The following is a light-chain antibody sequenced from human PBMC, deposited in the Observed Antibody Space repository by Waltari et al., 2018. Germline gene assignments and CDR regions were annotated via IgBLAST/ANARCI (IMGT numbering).Light chain of an antibody. CDR3: QQTYSTLVT. V-gene: IGKV1-39*01. CDR2: AAS. J-gene: IGKJ3*01. CDR1: QYISTS. Sequence: DIQMTQSPSSLSASVGDRVTITCRASQYISTSLNWYQHKPGKAPNLLIYAASSLLSGVPSRFSGSVSGTDFTLTISSLQPEDFATDYCQQTYSTLVTFGPGTKLDIK.